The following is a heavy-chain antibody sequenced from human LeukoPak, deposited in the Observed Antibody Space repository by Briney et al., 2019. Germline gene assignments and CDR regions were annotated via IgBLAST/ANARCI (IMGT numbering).Heavy chain of an antibody. J-gene: IGHJ4*02. D-gene: IGHD1-26*01. V-gene: IGHV3-48*03. CDR1: GFIHSSYE. Sequence: PGGSLRLPRAACGFIHSSYEMNGARQARGKGLEWVSYISSSGSAIYYADSVKGRFTISRDNAKNSLSLQMNSLRAEDTAVYYCARMHGELDYWGQGTLVTVSS. CDR3: ARMHGELDY. CDR2: ISSSGSAI.